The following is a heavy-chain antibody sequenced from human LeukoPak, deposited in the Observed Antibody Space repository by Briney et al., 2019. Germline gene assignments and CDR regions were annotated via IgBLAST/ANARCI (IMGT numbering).Heavy chain of an antibody. CDR3: TQLLLRGPTA. Sequence: PGGSLRLSCAVSGFTFANYYMSWVRQAPGKGLEWVANINQVGTETFYVDSVKGRFTISRDNAKNSLYLQMSSLRAEDTAVYYCTQLLLRGPTAWSQGTLVTVSS. J-gene: IGHJ4*02. V-gene: IGHV3-7*01. CDR2: INQVGTET. D-gene: IGHD3-10*01. CDR1: GFTFANYY.